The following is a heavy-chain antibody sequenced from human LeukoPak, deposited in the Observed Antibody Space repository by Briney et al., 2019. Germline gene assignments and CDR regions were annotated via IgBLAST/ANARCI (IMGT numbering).Heavy chain of an antibody. V-gene: IGHV1-18*01. Sequence: ASVKVSCKASGYTFTSYGISWVRQAPGQGLEWMGWISAYNGNTNYAQKLQGRVTMTTDTSTSTAYMELRSLRSGDTVVYYCARSITMVRGPWTDPWGQGTLVTVSS. J-gene: IGHJ5*02. CDR2: ISAYNGNT. D-gene: IGHD3-10*01. CDR1: GYTFTSYG. CDR3: ARSITMVRGPWTDP.